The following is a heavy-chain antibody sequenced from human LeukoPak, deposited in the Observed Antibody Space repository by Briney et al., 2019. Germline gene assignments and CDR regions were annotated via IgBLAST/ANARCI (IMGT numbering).Heavy chain of an antibody. CDR3: ARAALELLLFDY. J-gene: IGHJ4*02. CDR2: ISYDGSNK. D-gene: IGHD1-7*01. CDR1: GFTFSSYA. V-gene: IGHV3-30-3*01. Sequence: GGSPRLSCAASGFTFSSYAMHWVRQAPGKGLEWVAVISYDGSNKYYADSVKGRFTISRDNSKNTLYLQMNSLRAEDTAVYYCARAALELLLFDYWGQGTLVTVSS.